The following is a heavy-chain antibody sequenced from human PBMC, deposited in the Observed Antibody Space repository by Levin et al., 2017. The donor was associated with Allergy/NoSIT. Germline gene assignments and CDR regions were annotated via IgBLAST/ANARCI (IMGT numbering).Heavy chain of an antibody. CDR3: AKEGYYDILTGYPLDY. J-gene: IGHJ4*02. Sequence: RAGGSLRLSCAASGFTFSTYAMSWVRQAPGKGLEWVSAISGSGGSTYYADSVKGRFTISRDNSKNTLYLQMNSLRAEDTAVHYCAKEGYYDILTGYPLDYWGQGTLVTVSS. CDR1: GFTFSTYA. CDR2: ISGSGGST. D-gene: IGHD3-9*01. V-gene: IGHV3-23*01.